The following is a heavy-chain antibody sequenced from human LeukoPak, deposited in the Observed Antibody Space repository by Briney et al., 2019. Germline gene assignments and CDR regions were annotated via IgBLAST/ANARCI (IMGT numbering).Heavy chain of an antibody. CDR1: GFTFSSYA. J-gene: IGHJ4*02. D-gene: IGHD3-10*01. CDR2: ISGSGSDT. Sequence: ECLRLSCAASGFTFSSYAMSWVRQVPEKGLEWVSAISGSGSDTYYADSAKGRFTISRDNSKSTLYLQMNSMRAEDTAVYYCAKDLGGEGGSGFPGYWGQGTLVTVSS. CDR3: AKDLGGEGGSGFPGY. V-gene: IGHV3-23*01.